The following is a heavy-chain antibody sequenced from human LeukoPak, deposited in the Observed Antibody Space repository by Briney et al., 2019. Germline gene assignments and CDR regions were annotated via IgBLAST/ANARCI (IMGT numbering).Heavy chain of an antibody. J-gene: IGHJ4*02. Sequence: GGSLRLSCAASGFTFSSYGMHWVRQAPGKGLEWVAVISYGGSNKYYADSVKGRFTISRDNSKNTLYLQMNSLRAEDTAVYYCAKEAGGSCYDYWGQGTLVTVSS. CDR1: GFTFSSYG. V-gene: IGHV3-30*18. D-gene: IGHD2-15*01. CDR2: ISYGGSNK. CDR3: AKEAGGSCYDY.